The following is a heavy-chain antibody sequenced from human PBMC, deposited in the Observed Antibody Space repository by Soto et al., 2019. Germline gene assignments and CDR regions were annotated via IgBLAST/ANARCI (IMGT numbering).Heavy chain of an antibody. CDR2: INPNSGGA. CDR3: ARGRNSSSEDYYYYMDV. Sequence: ASVKVSCKASGYTFTGYYMHWVRQAPGQGLEWMGWINPNSGGANYAQKFQGWVTMTRDTSISTAYMELSRLRSDDTAVYCCARGRNSSSEDYYYYMDVWGKGTTVTVSS. J-gene: IGHJ6*03. CDR1: GYTFTGYY. V-gene: IGHV1-2*04. D-gene: IGHD6-13*01.